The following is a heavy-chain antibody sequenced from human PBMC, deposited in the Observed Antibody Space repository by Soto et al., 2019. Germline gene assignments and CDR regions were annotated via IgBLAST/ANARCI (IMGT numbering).Heavy chain of an antibody. CDR3: ASRPSINRYYYMDV. D-gene: IGHD1-20*01. J-gene: IGHJ6*03. CDR2: INHSGST. CDR1: GFTFSNAW. Sequence: PGGSLRLSCAASGFTFSNAWMNWVRQAPGKGLEWIGEINHSGSTNYNPSLKSRVTISVDTSKNQFSLKLSSVTAADTAVYYCASRPSINRYYYMDVWGKGTTVTVSS. V-gene: IGHV4-34*01.